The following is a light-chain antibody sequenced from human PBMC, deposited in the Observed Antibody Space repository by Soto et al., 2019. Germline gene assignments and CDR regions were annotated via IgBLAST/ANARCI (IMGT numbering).Light chain of an antibody. CDR1: QSVSSTY. Sequence: EIVLTQSPGTLSLSPGESATLSCRASQSVSSTYLAWHQQKPGQAPRLLIYGASNRATGIPDRFSGSGSGTDFTLTIGRLEPEDFAVYYCQQYGRSPWTLGQGTKVEIK. V-gene: IGKV3-20*01. J-gene: IGKJ1*01. CDR3: QQYGRSPWT. CDR2: GAS.